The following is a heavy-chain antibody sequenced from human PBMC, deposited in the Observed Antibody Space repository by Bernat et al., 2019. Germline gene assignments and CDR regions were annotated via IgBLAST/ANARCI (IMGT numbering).Heavy chain of an antibody. V-gene: IGHV3-7*03. CDR3: VKDTDY. CDR2: IKHDGTEI. Sequence: EVQLVESGGGLVQPGGSLTLSCAASGFTFRSSWMRWIRQAPGKGLEWVANIKHDGTEIYYVDAVKGRFTISRDNAKNSLYLQMNSLRAEDTAVYYCVKDTDYWGQGTLVTVSS. J-gene: IGHJ4*02. CDR1: GFTFRSSW.